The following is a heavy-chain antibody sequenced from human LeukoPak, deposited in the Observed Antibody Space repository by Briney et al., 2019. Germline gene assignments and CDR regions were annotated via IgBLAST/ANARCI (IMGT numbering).Heavy chain of an antibody. Sequence: SETLSLTCTVSGGSISSGGYYWSWIRQHPGKGLEWIGYIYYSGSTYYNPSLKSRVTISVDTSKNQFSLKLSSVTAADTAVYYCARAGSSVLRYFDYWGQGTLVTVSS. CDR1: GGSISSGGYY. V-gene: IGHV4-31*03. J-gene: IGHJ4*02. D-gene: IGHD1-26*01. CDR2: IYYSGST. CDR3: ARAGSSVLRYFDY.